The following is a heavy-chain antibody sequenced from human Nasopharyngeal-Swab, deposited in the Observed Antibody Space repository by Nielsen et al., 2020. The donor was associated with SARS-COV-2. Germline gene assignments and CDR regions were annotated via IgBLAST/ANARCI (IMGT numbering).Heavy chain of an antibody. J-gene: IGHJ6*03. V-gene: IGHV4-4*08. Sequence: SQTLSLTCAVSGGSFSSYSWSWIRLPPRKGLELIGYIYYSGSTNYSPSLKSRVTISVDTSKNQFSLKLSSVTAADTAVYYCAREFSSSYYYYYYMEVWGKWTTFTVSS. CDR2: IYYSGST. CDR3: AREFSSSYYYYYYMEV. CDR1: GGSFSSYS. D-gene: IGHD6-6*01.